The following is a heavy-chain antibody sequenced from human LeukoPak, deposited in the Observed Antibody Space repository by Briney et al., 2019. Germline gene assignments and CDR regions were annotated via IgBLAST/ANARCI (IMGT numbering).Heavy chain of an antibody. CDR3: ARDLEYGAGSYGDY. D-gene: IGHD3-10*01. Sequence: GASVKVSCKASGYTFTSYAISWVQQAPGQGLEWVGWISAYNGNTNYAQKLQGRVTMTTDTSTSTAYMELRSLRSDDTAVYYCARDLEYGAGSYGDYWGQGTLVTVSS. J-gene: IGHJ4*02. CDR1: GYTFTSYA. CDR2: ISAYNGNT. V-gene: IGHV1-18*01.